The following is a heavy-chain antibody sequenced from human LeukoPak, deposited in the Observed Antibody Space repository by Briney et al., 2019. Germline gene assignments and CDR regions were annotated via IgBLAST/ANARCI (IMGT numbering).Heavy chain of an antibody. CDR2: INHSGST. D-gene: IGHD2-15*01. CDR3: SGYDCSGGSCYRYYYYGMDV. Sequence: SETLSLTCAVYGGSFSGYYWSSIRQPLGKGLEWIGEINHSGSTNYNPSLKSRVTISVDTSKNQFSLKLSSVTAADTAVYYCSGYDCSGGSCYRYYYYGMDVWGQGTTVTVSS. J-gene: IGHJ6*02. V-gene: IGHV4-34*01. CDR1: GGSFSGYY.